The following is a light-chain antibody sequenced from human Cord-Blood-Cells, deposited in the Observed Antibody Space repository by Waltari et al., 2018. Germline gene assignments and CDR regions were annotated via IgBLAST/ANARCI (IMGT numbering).Light chain of an antibody. Sequence: DIQMTQSPSSLSASVGDRVTITCRASQSISSYLNWYQQKPGKAPKLLIYASSSLQSGFPSRFSCSGSGTDFSLTISSLQPEDFATYFCQQSYSTPRTFGQGTKVEIK. CDR1: QSISSY. V-gene: IGKV1-39*01. CDR3: QQSYSTPRT. CDR2: ASS. J-gene: IGKJ1*01.